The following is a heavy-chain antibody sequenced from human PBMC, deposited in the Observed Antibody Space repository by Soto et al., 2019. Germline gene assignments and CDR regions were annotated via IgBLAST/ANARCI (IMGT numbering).Heavy chain of an antibody. CDR3: AREAAAGTLDY. CDR2: ISAYNGNT. Sequence: QVQLVQSGAEVKKPGASVKVSCKASGYTFTSYGISWVRPAPGQGLERMGWISAYNGNTNHAQNLQGRVTVTTDTATRTAYMELRSLRSDDTAVYYCAREAAAGTLDYWGQGTLVTVSS. V-gene: IGHV1-18*01. D-gene: IGHD6-13*01. CDR1: GYTFTSYG. J-gene: IGHJ4*02.